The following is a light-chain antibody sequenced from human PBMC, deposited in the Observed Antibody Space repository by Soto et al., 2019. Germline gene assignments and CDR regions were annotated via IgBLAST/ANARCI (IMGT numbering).Light chain of an antibody. CDR1: ENVRTF. J-gene: IGKJ2*01. CDR2: GAS. V-gene: IGKV3-11*01. CDR3: QQYGTSPYT. Sequence: VLTQSPATLSLSPGERATLSCRASENVRTFVDWYQQKPGQAPRLLIYGASNRATDIPARFSGSGSGTDFTLTISNLEPEDFAVYYCQQYGTSPYTFGQGTKLEIK.